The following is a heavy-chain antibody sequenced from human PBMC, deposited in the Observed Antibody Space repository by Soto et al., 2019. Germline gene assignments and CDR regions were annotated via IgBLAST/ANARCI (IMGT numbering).Heavy chain of an antibody. Sequence: SVKVSCKASGGTFSSFGISWVRQAPGQGLEWMGGIIPVFGRPNYAQRFRGRLTITADESTNTGYMELIDLRSEDTAVYYCAREGSGYNFWGQGTQVTSPQ. CDR2: IIPVFGRP. V-gene: IGHV1-69*13. CDR3: AREGSGYNF. J-gene: IGHJ1*01. CDR1: GGTFSSFG. D-gene: IGHD5-12*01.